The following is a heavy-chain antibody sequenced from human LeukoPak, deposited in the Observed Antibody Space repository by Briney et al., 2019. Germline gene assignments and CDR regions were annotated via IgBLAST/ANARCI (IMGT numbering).Heavy chain of an antibody. V-gene: IGHV4-4*09. D-gene: IGHD1-26*01. J-gene: IGHJ4*02. CDR3: ARQVVGAHFDY. Sequence: PSETLSLTCTVSGGPISSYYWSWIRQPPGKGLEGIGYIYTTGSTNYIPSLKSRVTISVDTSKNQSSLKLSSVTAADTAVYYCARQVVGAHFDYWGQGTLVTVSS. CDR1: GGPISSYY. CDR2: IYTTGST.